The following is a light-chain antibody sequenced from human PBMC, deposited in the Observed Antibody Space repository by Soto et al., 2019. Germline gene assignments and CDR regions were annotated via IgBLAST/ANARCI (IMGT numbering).Light chain of an antibody. CDR2: SVS. CDR3: QQFSSYSRT. Sequence: DIQMTQSPSTLSAYVGDRVTITCRASQSVNSWSAWYQQKPGRAPKLLIYSVSNLDSGVPSRFSGSGSGTEFTLTISSLQPDDFATYYCQQFSSYSRTFGQGTKVEMK. CDR1: QSVNSW. J-gene: IGKJ1*01. V-gene: IGKV1-5*01.